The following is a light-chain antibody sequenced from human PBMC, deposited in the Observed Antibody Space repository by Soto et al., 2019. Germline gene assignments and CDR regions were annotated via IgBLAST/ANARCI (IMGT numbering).Light chain of an antibody. CDR3: GTWDSSLSAYV. J-gene: IGLJ1*01. V-gene: IGLV1-51*01. CDR2: DNN. Sequence: QSVLTQPPSVSAAPGQKVTISCSGSSSNIGNNYVSWYQQLPGTAPKLIIYDNNKRPSGIPDRFSGSKSVTSATLGITGLQTGDEADYYCGTWDSSLSAYVFGTGTKVTVL. CDR1: SSNIGNNY.